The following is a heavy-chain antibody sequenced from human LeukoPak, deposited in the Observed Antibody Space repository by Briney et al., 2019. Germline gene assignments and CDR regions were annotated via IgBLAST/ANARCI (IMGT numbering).Heavy chain of an antibody. CDR3: AREDRYDYYYYGMDV. J-gene: IGHJ6*02. CDR1: GGSISSGSYY. CDR2: IYTSGST. Sequence: SETLSLTCTVSGGSISSGSYYWSWIRQPAGKGLEWIGRIYTSGSTNYNPSLKSRVTISVDTSKNQFSLKLSSVTAADTAVYYCAREDRYDYYYYGMDVWGQGTTVTVSS. D-gene: IGHD3-9*01. V-gene: IGHV4-61*02.